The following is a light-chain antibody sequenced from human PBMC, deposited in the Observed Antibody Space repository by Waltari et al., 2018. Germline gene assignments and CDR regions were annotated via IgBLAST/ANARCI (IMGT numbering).Light chain of an antibody. CDR2: GAS. CDR3: QQRTIWPWT. J-gene: IGKJ3*01. V-gene: IGKV3-11*01. Sequence: EIVLTQSPATLALSPGERATLSCRASQYVLTYLAWYQQKPGQAPRLLIHGASKRATGIPARFSGSGSGTAFTLTISSLEPEDFAVYYCQQRTIWPWTFGPGTKVNIK. CDR1: QYVLTY.